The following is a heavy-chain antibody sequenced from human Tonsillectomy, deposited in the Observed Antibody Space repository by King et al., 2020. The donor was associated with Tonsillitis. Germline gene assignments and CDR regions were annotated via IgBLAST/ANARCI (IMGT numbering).Heavy chain of an antibody. Sequence: VQLVESGGGLVQPGGSLRLSCAASGFTFSSYWMHWVRQAPGKGLVWVSRINSDGSSTSYADSVKGRFTISRDNAKNTLYVQMNSLRAEDTAVYYCARADYDFWSGQSYYYYMDVWGKGTTVTVSS. CDR2: INSDGSST. D-gene: IGHD3-3*01. CDR3: ARADYDFWSGQSYYYYMDV. CDR1: GFTFSSYW. J-gene: IGHJ6*03. V-gene: IGHV3-74*01.